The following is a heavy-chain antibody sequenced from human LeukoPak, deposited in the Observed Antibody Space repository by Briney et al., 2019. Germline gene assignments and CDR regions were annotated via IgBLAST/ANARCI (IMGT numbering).Heavy chain of an antibody. CDR3: ARADNGDSRDEYNWFDG. D-gene: IGHD4-17*01. CDR1: GYTFTGYY. J-gene: IGHJ5*02. Sequence: ASVKVSFKSSGYTFTGYYIHWVRQAPAQGLEWMGCIKPRSGGTKYAQKVQGRVTMTRDTSISTAYMELRRLRSDDTAVYYCARADNGDSRDEYNWFDGWGQGTLVTVSS. CDR2: IKPRSGGT. V-gene: IGHV1-2*02.